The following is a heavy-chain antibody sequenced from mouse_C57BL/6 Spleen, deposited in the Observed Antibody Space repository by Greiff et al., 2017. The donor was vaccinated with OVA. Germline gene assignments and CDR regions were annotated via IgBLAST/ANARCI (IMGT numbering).Heavy chain of an antibody. CDR1: GYTFTSYW. CDR3: ARSGYYGSRYYAMDY. V-gene: IGHV1-59*01. Sequence: QVQLKQPGAELVRPGTSVKLSCKASGYTFTSYWMHWVKQRPGQGLEWIGVIDPSDSYTNYNQKFKGKATLTVDTSSSTAYMQLSSLTSEDSAVYYCARSGYYGSRYYAMDYWGQGTSVTVSS. CDR2: IDPSDSYT. J-gene: IGHJ4*01. D-gene: IGHD1-1*01.